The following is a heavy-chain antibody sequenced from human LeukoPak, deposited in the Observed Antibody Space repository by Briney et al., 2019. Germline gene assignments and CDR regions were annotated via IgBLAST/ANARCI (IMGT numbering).Heavy chain of an antibody. V-gene: IGHV3-30*04. CDR3: ATDGGYRSNYYYYMDV. J-gene: IGHJ6*03. CDR1: GFNFRNYA. CDR2: ISYDGSSK. D-gene: IGHD4-17*01. Sequence: PGGSLRLSCAASGFNFRNYAMHWGRQAPGKGLEGVGIISYDGSSKYYADSVKGRFTISRDNSKNTLYLQMNSLRTEDTAVYYCATDGGYRSNYYYYMDVWGKGTTVTVSS.